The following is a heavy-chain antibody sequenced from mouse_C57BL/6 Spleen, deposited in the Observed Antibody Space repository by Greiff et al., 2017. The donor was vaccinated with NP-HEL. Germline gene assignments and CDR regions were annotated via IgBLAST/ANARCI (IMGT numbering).Heavy chain of an antibody. D-gene: IGHD1-1*01. V-gene: IGHV1-66*01. J-gene: IGHJ4*01. CDR3: ASPRYGSSYDYAMDY. CDR2: IYPGSGNT. CDR1: GYSFTSYY. Sequence: VQLVESGPELVKPGASVKISCKASGYSFTSYYIHWVKQRPGQGLEWIGWIYPGSGNTKYNEKFKGKATLTADSSSSTAYMQLSSLTSEDSAVYYCASPRYGSSYDYAMDYWGQGTSVTVSS.